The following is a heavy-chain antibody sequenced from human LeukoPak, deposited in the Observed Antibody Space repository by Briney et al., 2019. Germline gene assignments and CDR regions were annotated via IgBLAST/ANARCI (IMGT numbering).Heavy chain of an antibody. CDR1: GFTFSSYW. Sequence: GGSLRLPCAASGFTFSSYWMSWVRLTPGKGLEWVAKINQDGSDMYYVDSVKGRFFVSRDNARNLVYLQMNSLRVDDTAVYYCARDFPGIGRGTFDFWGQGTIIIVSS. V-gene: IGHV3-7*03. J-gene: IGHJ3*01. D-gene: IGHD3-10*01. CDR3: ARDFPGIGRGTFDF. CDR2: INQDGSDM.